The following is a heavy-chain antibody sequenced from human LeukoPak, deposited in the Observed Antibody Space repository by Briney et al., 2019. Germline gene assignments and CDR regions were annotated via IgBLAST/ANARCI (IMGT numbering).Heavy chain of an antibody. J-gene: IGHJ4*02. CDR2: IYYSGST. Sequence: SETLSLTCTVSGGSVSSGTYYWSWIRQPPGKGLEWIGYIYYSGSTNYNPSLKSRVTISVDTSKNQFSLKLSSVTAADTAVYYCARAPGYYYDSSGYSGFDYWGQGTLVTVSS. CDR3: ARAPGYYYDSSGYSGFDY. D-gene: IGHD3-22*01. V-gene: IGHV4-61*01. CDR1: GGSVSSGTYY.